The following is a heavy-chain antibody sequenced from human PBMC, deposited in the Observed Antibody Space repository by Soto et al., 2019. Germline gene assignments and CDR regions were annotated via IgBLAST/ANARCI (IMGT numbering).Heavy chain of an antibody. CDR2: ISSSSSAI. Sequence: GGSLRLSCAASGFTFSSYSMNWVRQAPGKGLEWVSYISSSSSAIYYADSVRGRFTISRDNAKNSLYLQMNSLRDEDTAVYYCAKSHNHYYAMDVWGQGTTVTVSS. CDR3: AKSHNHYYAMDV. J-gene: IGHJ6*02. V-gene: IGHV3-48*02. CDR1: GFTFSSYS.